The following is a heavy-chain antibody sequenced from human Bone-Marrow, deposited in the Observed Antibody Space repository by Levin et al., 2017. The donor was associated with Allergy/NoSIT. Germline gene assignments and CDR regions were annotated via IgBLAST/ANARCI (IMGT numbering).Heavy chain of an antibody. Sequence: GESLKISCAASGFMFNTYAMTWVRQAPGKGLEWVSSISDSGTGTFYPDSLKGRFTISRDNFKNTLYLQMNSLRAEDTAIYYCATTKWFGEQYDYWGQGTLVTVSS. CDR3: ATTKWFGEQYDY. CDR1: GFMFNTYA. D-gene: IGHD3-10*01. J-gene: IGHJ4*02. V-gene: IGHV3-23*01. CDR2: ISDSGTGT.